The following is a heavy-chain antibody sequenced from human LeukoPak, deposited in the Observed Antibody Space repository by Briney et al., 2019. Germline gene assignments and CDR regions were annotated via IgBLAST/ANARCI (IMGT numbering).Heavy chain of an antibody. D-gene: IGHD3-22*01. V-gene: IGHV4-59*01. Sequence: SETLSLTCTVSGGSISSYYWSWIRQPPGKGLEWIGYIYYSGSTNYNPSLKSRVTISIDKSKNQFSLKLSSVSAADTAVYYCTLYDSSGYYLELWGQGTLVTVSS. CDR2: IYYSGST. J-gene: IGHJ5*02. CDR1: GGSISSYY. CDR3: TLYDSSGYYLEL.